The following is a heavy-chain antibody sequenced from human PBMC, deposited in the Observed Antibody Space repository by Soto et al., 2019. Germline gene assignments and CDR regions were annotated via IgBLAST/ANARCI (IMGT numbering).Heavy chain of an antibody. J-gene: IGHJ6*02. CDR1: GFTVSSNY. CDR2: IYSGGST. Sequence: GGSLRLSCAASGFTVSSNYMSWVRQAPGKGLESVSVIYSGGSTYYADSVKGRFTISRDNSKNTLYLQMNSLRAEDTAVYYCAKGQGTVTTGYYYYYYGMEVWGQGTTVTVSS. CDR3: AKGQGTVTTGYYYYYYGMEV. V-gene: IGHV3-66*01. D-gene: IGHD4-17*01.